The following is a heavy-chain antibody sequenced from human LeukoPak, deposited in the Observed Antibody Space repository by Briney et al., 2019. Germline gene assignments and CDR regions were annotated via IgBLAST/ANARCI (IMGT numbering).Heavy chain of an antibody. J-gene: IGHJ6*02. CDR3: AKNGGPHGMDV. CDR1: GFTFSSIW. Sequence: GGSLRLSCAPSGFTFSSIWMSWVRQAPGKGVEWVANIKHDGSETNYVDSVKGRFSISRDNAKNSLHLQMNSLRVEDTAVYYCAKNGGPHGMDVWGLGTTVTVSS. V-gene: IGHV3-7*02. CDR2: IKHDGSET. D-gene: IGHD3-16*01.